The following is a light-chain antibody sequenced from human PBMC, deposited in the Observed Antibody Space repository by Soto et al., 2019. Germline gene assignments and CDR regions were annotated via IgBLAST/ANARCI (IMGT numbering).Light chain of an antibody. J-gene: IGLJ2*01. V-gene: IGLV1-40*01. CDR3: QSYDSSLSGVV. CDR2: GNS. Sequence: QSVLTQPPSVSGAPGQRVTIPCTGSSSNIGAGYDVHWYQQLPGTAPKLLIYGNSNRPSGVPDRFSGSKSGTSASLAITGLQHEDEADYYCQSYDSSLSGVVFGGGTKLTVL. CDR1: SSNIGAGYD.